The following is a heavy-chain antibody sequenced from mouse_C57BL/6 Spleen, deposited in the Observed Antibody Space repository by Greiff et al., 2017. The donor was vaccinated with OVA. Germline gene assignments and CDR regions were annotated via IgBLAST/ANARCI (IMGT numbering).Heavy chain of an antibody. D-gene: IGHD2-4*01. CDR3: AREYDYPWYFDV. V-gene: IGHV5-4*01. J-gene: IGHJ1*03. CDR1: GFTFSSYA. CDR2: ISDGGSYT. Sequence: DVKLVESGGGLVKPGGSLKLSCAASGFTFSSYAMSWVRQTPEKRLEWVATISDGGSYTYYPDNVKGRFTISRDNAKNNLYLQMSHLKSEDTAMYYCAREYDYPWYFDVWGTGTTVTVSS.